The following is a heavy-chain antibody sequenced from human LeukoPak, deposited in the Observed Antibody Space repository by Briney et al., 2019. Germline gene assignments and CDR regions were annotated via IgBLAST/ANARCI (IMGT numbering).Heavy chain of an antibody. CDR1: GGSFSGYY. Sequence: SETLSLTCAVYGGSFSGYYWSWIRQPPGKGLEWIGEINHSGSTNYNPSLKSRVTISVDTSKNQFSLKLSSVTAADTAVYYCARGPDLDIVVVPAAKGDAFDIWGQGTMVTVSS. V-gene: IGHV4-34*01. CDR2: INHSGST. J-gene: IGHJ3*02. CDR3: ARGPDLDIVVVPAAKGDAFDI. D-gene: IGHD2-2*01.